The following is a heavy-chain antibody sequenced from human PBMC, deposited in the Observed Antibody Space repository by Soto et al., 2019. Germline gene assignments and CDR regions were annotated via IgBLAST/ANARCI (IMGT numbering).Heavy chain of an antibody. CDR2: ISDNGGST. Sequence: GGSLRLSCAASGFTFSSYAMTWVRQAPGKGLEWVSAISDNGGSTYYADSVKGRFTISGDNSKNTLYLQMNSLRVEDTALYYCAKDRSTWYYYNAMDVWGQGTTVTVSS. D-gene: IGHD6-13*01. V-gene: IGHV3-23*01. J-gene: IGHJ6*02. CDR3: AKDRSTWYYYNAMDV. CDR1: GFTFSSYA.